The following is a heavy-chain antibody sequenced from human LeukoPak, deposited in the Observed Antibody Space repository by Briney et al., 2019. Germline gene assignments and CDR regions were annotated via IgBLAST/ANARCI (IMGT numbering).Heavy chain of an antibody. J-gene: IGHJ5*02. CDR1: GFTFSSYG. Sequence: PGGSLRLSCAASGFTFSSYGTHWVRQAPGKGLEWVAVISYDGSNKYYADSVKGRFTISRDNSKNTLYLQMNSLRAEDTAVYYCAKGGPYYYGSGSYYRYNWFDPWGQGTLVTVSS. D-gene: IGHD3-10*01. CDR3: AKGGPYYYGSGSYYRYNWFDP. V-gene: IGHV3-30*18. CDR2: ISYDGSNK.